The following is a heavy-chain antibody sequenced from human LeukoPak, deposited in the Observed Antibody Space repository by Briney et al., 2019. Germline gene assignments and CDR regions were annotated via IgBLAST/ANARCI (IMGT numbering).Heavy chain of an antibody. V-gene: IGHV1-3*01. CDR2: INAGNGNT. CDR3: ARDSMVRGILYYFDY. J-gene: IGHJ4*02. CDR1: GYAFTGYY. D-gene: IGHD3-10*01. Sequence: ASVKVSCKASGYAFTGYYMHWVRQAPGQGLEWMGWINAGNGNTKYSQKFQGRVTITRDTSASTAYMELSSLRSEDTAVYYCARDSMVRGILYYFDYWGQGTLVTVSS.